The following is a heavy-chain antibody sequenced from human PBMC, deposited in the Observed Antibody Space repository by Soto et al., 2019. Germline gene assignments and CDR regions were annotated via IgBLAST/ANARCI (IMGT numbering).Heavy chain of an antibody. CDR2: IYPGDSDT. D-gene: IGHD6-13*01. CDR3: ARQYSSSWNAEYFQH. Sequence: GESLKISCKGSGYSITSYWIGGVRQMPGKGLEWMGIIYPGDSDTRYSPSFQGQVTISADKSISTAYLQWSSLKASDTAMYYCARQYSSSWNAEYFQHWGQGTLVTVSS. V-gene: IGHV5-51*01. J-gene: IGHJ1*01. CDR1: GYSITSYW.